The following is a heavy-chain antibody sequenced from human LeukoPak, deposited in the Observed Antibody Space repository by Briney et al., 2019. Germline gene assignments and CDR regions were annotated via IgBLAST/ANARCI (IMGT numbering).Heavy chain of an antibody. V-gene: IGHV1-18*01. CDR2: ISAYNGNT. CDR3: AKEAGLSYDSSGHAFDY. J-gene: IGHJ4*02. Sequence: ASVKVSCKASGYTFTSYGISWVRQAPGQGLEWMGWISAYNGNTNYEQKLQGRVTMTTDTSTSTAYMELRSLRSDDTAVYYCAKEAGLSYDSSGHAFDYWGQGTLVTVSS. D-gene: IGHD3-22*01. CDR1: GYTFTSYG.